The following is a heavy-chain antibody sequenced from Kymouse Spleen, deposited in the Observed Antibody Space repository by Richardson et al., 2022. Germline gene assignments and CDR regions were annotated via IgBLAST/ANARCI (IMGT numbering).Heavy chain of an antibody. J-gene: IGHJ4*02. CDR1: GGSISSSSYY. CDR2: IYYSGST. CDR3: ARALRYFDPYYFDY. D-gene: IGHD3-9*01. Sequence: QLQLQESGPGLVKPSETLSLTCTVSGGSISSSSYYWGWIRQPPGKGLEWIGSIYYSGSTYYNPSLKSRVTISVDTSKNQFSLKLSSVTAADTAVYYCARALRYFDPYYFDYWGQGTLVTVSS. V-gene: IGHV4-39*01.